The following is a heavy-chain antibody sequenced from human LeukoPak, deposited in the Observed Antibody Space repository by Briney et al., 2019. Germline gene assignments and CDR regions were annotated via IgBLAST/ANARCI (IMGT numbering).Heavy chain of an antibody. D-gene: IGHD3-22*01. Sequence: LSLTCAVYGGSFSGYYWSWIRQPPGKGLEWVAFITTTGATTSYAGSVKGRFTISRDNARDTLYMQMNSLRDEDTALYYCTIMHGYYDGSGYWVQWGQGTLVTVSS. CDR1: GGSFSGYY. CDR3: TIMHGYYDGSGYWVQ. V-gene: IGHV3-11*01. CDR2: ITTTGATT. J-gene: IGHJ4*02.